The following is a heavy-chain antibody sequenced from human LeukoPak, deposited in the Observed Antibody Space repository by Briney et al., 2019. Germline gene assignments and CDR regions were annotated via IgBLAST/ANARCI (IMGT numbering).Heavy chain of an antibody. J-gene: IGHJ4*02. V-gene: IGHV3-21*01. CDR2: IGRDDYK. D-gene: IGHD4-17*01. CDR3: VYGDSRDY. CDR1: GFTFSGYT. Sequence: PGGSLRLSCAASGFTFSGYTMNWVRQAPGKGLEWISSIGRDDYKHYVDSVKGRFTISRDNAKNSLYLQMDSLRAEDTAVYFCVYGDSRDYWGQGTLVTVSS.